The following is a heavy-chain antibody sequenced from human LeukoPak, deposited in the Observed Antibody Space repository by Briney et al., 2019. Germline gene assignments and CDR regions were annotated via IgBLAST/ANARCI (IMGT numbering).Heavy chain of an antibody. CDR1: GVSISNSDYY. CDR2: IYHTATT. J-gene: IGHJ4*02. D-gene: IGHD2-15*01. Sequence: LETLSLTCTVSGVSISNSDYYWGWIRQPPGRGLEWIGSIYHTATTYYNPSLKSRLTISLDTSKSQFSLNVTSVTAADTAVYYCGRIFTSRGIGGPRAFWGQGNLVTVSS. V-gene: IGHV4-39*07. CDR3: GRIFTSRGIGGPRAF.